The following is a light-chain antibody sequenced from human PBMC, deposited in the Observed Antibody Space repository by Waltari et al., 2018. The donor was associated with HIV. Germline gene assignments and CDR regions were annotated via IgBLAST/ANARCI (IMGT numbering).Light chain of an antibody. J-gene: IGLJ3*02. Sequence: SYELTQPPSVSVSPGQTATIPCPGDALPKRNASWYQQRSGQAPVLVMYDDNKRPSGIPERFSGSTSGTTATLTVSRAQVDDEADYYCYSTDTTGYERVFGGGTKLTVL. CDR1: ALPKRN. CDR2: DDN. CDR3: YSTDTTGYERV. V-gene: IGLV3-10*01.